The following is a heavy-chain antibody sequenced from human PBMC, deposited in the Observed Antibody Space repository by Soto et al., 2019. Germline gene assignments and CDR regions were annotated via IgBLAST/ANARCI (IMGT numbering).Heavy chain of an antibody. CDR3: TTWLTAHFDY. Sequence: GGSLRLSCAASGFTFSSCTLNWVRRAPGKGLEWVATSSDRRTGNTHYSDSVRGRFTLSRDYSRNILFLQMDSLRADDTALYYCTTWLTAHFDYWGRGTQVTVSS. D-gene: IGHD2-21*02. J-gene: IGHJ4*02. V-gene: IGHV3-23*01. CDR1: GFTFSSCT. CDR2: SSDRRTGNT.